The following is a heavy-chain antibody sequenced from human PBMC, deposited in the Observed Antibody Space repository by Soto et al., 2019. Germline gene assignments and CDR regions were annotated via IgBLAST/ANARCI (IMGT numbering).Heavy chain of an antibody. V-gene: IGHV3-30*18. CDR3: AEGEAVRFLEWLFSGGMDV. Sequence: QVQLVESGGGVVQPGRSLRLSCAASGFTFSSYGMHWVRQAPGKGLEWVAVISYDGSNKYYADSVKGRFTISRDNSKNTLYLHMNSLRAEDTAVYYGAEGEAVRFLEWLFSGGMDVWGQGTTVTVSS. CDR2: ISYDGSNK. J-gene: IGHJ6*02. CDR1: GFTFSSYG. D-gene: IGHD3-3*01.